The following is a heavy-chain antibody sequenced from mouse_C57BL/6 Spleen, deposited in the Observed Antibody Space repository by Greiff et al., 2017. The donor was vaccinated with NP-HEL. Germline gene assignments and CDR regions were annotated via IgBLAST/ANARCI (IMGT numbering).Heavy chain of an antibody. Sequence: DVQLQESGPGLVKPSQSLSLTCSVTGYSITSGYYWNWIRQFPGNKLEWMGYISYDGSNNYNPSLKNRISITRDTSKNQFFLKLNSVTTEDTATYYCARGGPGLGFAYWGQGTLVTVSA. J-gene: IGHJ3*01. CDR1: GYSITSGYY. CDR3: ARGGPGLGFAY. D-gene: IGHD4-1*01. V-gene: IGHV3-6*01. CDR2: ISYDGSN.